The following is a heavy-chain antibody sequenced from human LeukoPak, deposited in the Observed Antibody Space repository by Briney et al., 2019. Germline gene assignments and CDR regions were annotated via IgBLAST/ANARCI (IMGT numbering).Heavy chain of an antibody. V-gene: IGHV3-74*01. J-gene: IGHJ4*02. D-gene: IGHD3-22*01. CDR2: FNSDGITT. CDR3: ARGPYYYDSSGYFAFDY. CDR1: GFTFSSYW. Sequence: GGSLRLSCAAPGFTFSSYWMHWVRQAPGKGLVWVSRFNSDGITTSYAASVKGRFTISRDNAKNTLYLQMNSLRAEDTAVYYCARGPYYYDSSGYFAFDYWGQGTLVTVSS.